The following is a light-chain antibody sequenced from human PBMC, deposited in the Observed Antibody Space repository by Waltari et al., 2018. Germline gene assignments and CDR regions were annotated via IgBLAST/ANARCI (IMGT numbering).Light chain of an antibody. CDR3: QQYGGSPTYT. CDR2: GAS. J-gene: IGKJ2*01. CDR1: QSVSSNY. V-gene: IGKV3-20*01. Sequence: ESVLTQSPGTLSLSPGERVTLSCRASQSVSSNYLAWYQQRPGQAPRLLFFGASSRATGVPDRFSGSVSATDFTLTISRLEPEDFAVYFCQQYGGSPTYTFGQGTKLEIK.